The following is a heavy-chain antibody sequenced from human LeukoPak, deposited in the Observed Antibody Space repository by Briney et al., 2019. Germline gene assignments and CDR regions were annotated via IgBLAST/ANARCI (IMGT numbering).Heavy chain of an antibody. D-gene: IGHD6-13*01. CDR1: GGTFSSYA. J-gene: IGHJ6*03. CDR2: INPIFGTA. Sequence: SVKVSCKASGGTFSSYAISWVPQAPGQGLDWMGGINPIFGTANHAQQFQGRITIIADESTSTAYMELSSLRSEDTAVYYCARGLSSWYDGGYYYYYYMDVWGKGTTVTVSS. V-gene: IGHV1-69*13. CDR3: ARGLSSWYDGGYYYYYYMDV.